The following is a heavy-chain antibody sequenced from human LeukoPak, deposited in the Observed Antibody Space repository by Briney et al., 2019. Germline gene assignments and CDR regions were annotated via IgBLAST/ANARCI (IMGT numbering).Heavy chain of an antibody. CDR1: GGTFSSYA. CDR2: IIPIFGTA. J-gene: IGHJ5*02. V-gene: IGHV1-69*13. Sequence: ASVKVSCKASGGTFSSYAISWVRQAPGQGLEWMGGIIPIFGTANYAQKFQGRVTITADESTSTAYMGLSSLRSEDTAVYYCASTVSDGDYEGEWLDPWGQGTLVTVSS. D-gene: IGHD4-17*01. CDR3: ASTVSDGDYEGEWLDP.